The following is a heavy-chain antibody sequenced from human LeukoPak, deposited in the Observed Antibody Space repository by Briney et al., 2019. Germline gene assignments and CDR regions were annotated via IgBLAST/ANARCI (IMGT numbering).Heavy chain of an antibody. Sequence: GGSLRLSCAASRFTFNRFLMSWVRQAPGKGLEGVSSIRASGGSTLYADSVKGRFTISRDNSKITLFLQMYGLRAEDTAVYYCAKDLSKSYGDYGTSAAFDIWGQGTLVTVSS. D-gene: IGHD4-17*01. V-gene: IGHV3-23*01. CDR1: RFTFNRFL. CDR3: AKDLSKSYGDYGTSAAFDI. CDR2: IRASGGST. J-gene: IGHJ3*02.